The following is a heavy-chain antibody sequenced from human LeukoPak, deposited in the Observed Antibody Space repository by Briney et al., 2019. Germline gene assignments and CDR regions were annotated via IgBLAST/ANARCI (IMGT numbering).Heavy chain of an antibody. J-gene: IGHJ1*01. V-gene: IGHV3-74*01. CDR1: GFSFNRYW. CDR2: IKCDGSIT. Sequence: GGSLRLSCAASGFSFNRYWMHWVRQAPGKGLVWISRIKCDGSITGYADSVRGRFTVSRDNAKNTLYLQMNSLRAEDTAVYHCVSFAYGRNTHGTWGQGTPVTVSS. CDR3: VSFAYGRNTHGT. D-gene: IGHD4-23*01.